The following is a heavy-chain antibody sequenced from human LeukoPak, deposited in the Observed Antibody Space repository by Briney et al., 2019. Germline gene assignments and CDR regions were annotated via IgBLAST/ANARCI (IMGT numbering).Heavy chain of an antibody. D-gene: IGHD1-26*01. CDR3: ARDGT. V-gene: IGHV3-21*01. CDR1: GFTFSDYT. Sequence: GGSLRLSCATSGFTFSDYTMNWVRQAPGKGLEWVSFISASGTSIYYADSVRGRFTISRDNAKKSLYPQMNSLRAEDTAVYYCARDGTWGPGTLVTVSS. J-gene: IGHJ5*02. CDR2: ISASGTSI.